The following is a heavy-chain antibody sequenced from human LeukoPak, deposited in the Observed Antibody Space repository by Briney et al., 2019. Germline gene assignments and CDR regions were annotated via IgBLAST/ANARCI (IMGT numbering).Heavy chain of an antibody. Sequence: SVKVSCKASGGTFSSYAISWVRQAPGQGLEWMGGIIPIFGTANYAQKFQGRVTITADESTSTAYMELSSLRSEDTAVYYCARGGPRSFLMGYYYYGMDVWGHGTTVTVSS. D-gene: IGHD1-26*01. V-gene: IGHV1-69*13. CDR2: IIPIFGTA. CDR1: GGTFSSYA. CDR3: ARGGPRSFLMGYYYYGMDV. J-gene: IGHJ6*02.